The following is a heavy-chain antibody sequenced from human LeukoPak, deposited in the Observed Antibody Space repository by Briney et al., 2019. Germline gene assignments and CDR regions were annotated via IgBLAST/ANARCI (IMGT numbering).Heavy chain of an antibody. D-gene: IGHD3-10*01. V-gene: IGHV3-30*03. CDR3: ARDPYGSGSYVLNDAFDI. J-gene: IGHJ3*02. Sequence: GGSLRLSCAASGFTFSSYGMHWVRQAPGKGLEWVAVISYDGSNKYYADSVKGRFTISRDNSKNTLYLQMDSLRAEDTAVYYCARDPYGSGSYVLNDAFDIWGQGTMVTVSS. CDR2: ISYDGSNK. CDR1: GFTFSSYG.